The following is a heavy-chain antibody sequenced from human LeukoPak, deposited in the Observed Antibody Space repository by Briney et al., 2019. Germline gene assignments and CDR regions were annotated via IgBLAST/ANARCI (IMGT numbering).Heavy chain of an antibody. CDR2: IYYSGST. J-gene: IGHJ3*02. CDR3: ARYAGDRFAFDI. D-gene: IGHD7-27*01. Sequence: SETLSLTCTVSGGSISSYYWSWIRQPPGKGLEWIGYIYYSGSTNYNPSLKSRVTISVDTSKNQFSLKLSSVTAADTAVYYCARYAGDRFAFDIWGQGTMVTVSS. V-gene: IGHV4-59*08. CDR1: GGSISSYY.